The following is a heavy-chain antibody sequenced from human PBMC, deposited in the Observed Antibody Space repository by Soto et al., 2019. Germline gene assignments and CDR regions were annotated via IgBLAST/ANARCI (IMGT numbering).Heavy chain of an antibody. V-gene: IGHV4-59*01. J-gene: IGHJ3*02. CDR3: ARSRISGSYYLGDAFDI. CDR1: GGSISSYY. CDR2: IYYSGST. D-gene: IGHD1-26*01. Sequence: PSETLSLTCTVSGGSISSYYWSWIRQPPGKGLEWIGYIYYSGSTNYNPSLKSRVTISVDTSKNQFSLKLSSVTAADTAVYYCARSRISGSYYLGDAFDIWGQGTMVTVSS.